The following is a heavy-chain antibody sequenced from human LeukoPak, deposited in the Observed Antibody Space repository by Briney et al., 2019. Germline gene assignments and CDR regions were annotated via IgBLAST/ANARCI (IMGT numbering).Heavy chain of an antibody. D-gene: IGHD3-22*01. CDR2: INPNSGGT. CDR3: GRGLITMIVVVDV. Sequence: ASVKISCKASGYTFTGYYMHWVRQAPGQGLEWMGWINPNSGGTNYAQKFQGRVTMTRDTSISTAYMELSRLRSDDTAVYYCGRGLITMIVVVDVWGQGTLVTVSS. J-gene: IGHJ4*02. CDR1: GYTFTGYY. V-gene: IGHV1-2*02.